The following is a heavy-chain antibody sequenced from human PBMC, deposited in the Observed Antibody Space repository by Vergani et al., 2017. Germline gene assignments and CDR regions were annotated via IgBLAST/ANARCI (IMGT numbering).Heavy chain of an antibody. CDR2: INPNSGGT. J-gene: IGHJ4*02. Sequence: QVQLVQSGAEVKKPGASVKVSCKASGYTFTGYYMHWVRQAPGRGLEWMGWINPNSGGTNYAQKFQGRVTMTRDTSLSTAYMELSRVRSDDTAVYYCARWNWLPTFSFDYWGQGTLVTVSS. V-gene: IGHV1-2*02. D-gene: IGHD6-19*01. CDR1: GYTFTGYY. CDR3: ARWNWLPTFSFDY.